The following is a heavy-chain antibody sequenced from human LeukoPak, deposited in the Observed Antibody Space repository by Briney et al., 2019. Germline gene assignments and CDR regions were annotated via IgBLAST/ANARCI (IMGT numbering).Heavy chain of an antibody. CDR1: GFTFSSYA. CDR2: ISYDGSNK. CDR3: ARVFDDSSGYYYGESYYLDY. J-gene: IGHJ4*02. Sequence: GGSLRLSCAASGFTFSSYAMHWVRQAPGKGLEWVAVISYDGSNKYYADSVKGRFTISRDNSKNTLYLQMNSLRAEDTAVYYCARVFDDSSGYYYGESYYLDYWGQGTLVTVSS. V-gene: IGHV3-30*04. D-gene: IGHD3-22*01.